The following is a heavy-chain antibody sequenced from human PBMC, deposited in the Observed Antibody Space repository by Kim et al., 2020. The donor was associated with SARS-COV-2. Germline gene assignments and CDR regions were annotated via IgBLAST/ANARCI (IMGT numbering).Heavy chain of an antibody. CDR3: AREGDSIAAAGTVLHYYGMDV. CDR2: ISAYNGNT. Sequence: ASVKVSCKASGYTFTSYGISWVRQAPGQGLEWMGWISAYNGNTNYAQKLQGRVTMTTDTSTSTAYMELRSLRSDDTAVYYCAREGDSIAAAGTVLHYYGMDVWGQGTTVTVSS. CDR1: GYTFTSYG. D-gene: IGHD6-13*01. V-gene: IGHV1-18*01. J-gene: IGHJ6*02.